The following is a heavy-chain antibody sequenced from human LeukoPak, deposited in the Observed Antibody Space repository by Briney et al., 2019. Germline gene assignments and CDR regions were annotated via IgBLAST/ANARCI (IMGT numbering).Heavy chain of an antibody. D-gene: IGHD4-23*01. CDR2: INHSGST. Sequence: SETLSLTCAVYGGSFSGYYWSWIRQPPGKGLEWIGEINHSGSTNYNPSLKSRVTTSVDTSKNQFSLKLSSVTAADTAVYYCGRVSGGGSGGGAFDIWGQGTMVTVSS. CDR1: GGSFSGYY. CDR3: GRVSGGGSGGGAFDI. V-gene: IGHV4-34*01. J-gene: IGHJ3*02.